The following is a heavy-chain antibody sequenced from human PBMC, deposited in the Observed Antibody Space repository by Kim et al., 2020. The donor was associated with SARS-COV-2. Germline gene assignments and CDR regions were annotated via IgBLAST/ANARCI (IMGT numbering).Heavy chain of an antibody. CDR2: ITWNSGSI. CDR3: AKDMRDCSRAPCYTDNNNMDV. J-gene: IGHJ6*03. Sequence: GGSLRLSCAASGFTFGQYAMHWVRQAPGKALEWVAGITWNSGSIGYADSVKGRFTISRANAKNSLYLQMNSLRADDTAVYYCAKDMRDCSRAPCYTDNNNMDVWGKGTTVTVSS. D-gene: IGHD2-2*02. CDR1: GFTFGQYA. V-gene: IGHV3-9*01.